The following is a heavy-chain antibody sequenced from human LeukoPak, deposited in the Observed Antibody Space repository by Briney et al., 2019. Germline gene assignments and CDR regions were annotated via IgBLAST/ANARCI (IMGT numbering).Heavy chain of an antibody. D-gene: IGHD1-14*01. CDR3: AREGLDRGYFDY. CDR2: ISSSGSTI. V-gene: IGHV3-48*04. J-gene: IGHJ4*02. CDR1: GFTFSRYA. Sequence: GGSLRLSCAASGFTFSRYAMSWVRQAPGKGLGWISYISSSGSTIYYADSVKGRFTISRDNAKNPLYLQMNSLRAEDTAVYYCAREGLDRGYFDYWGQGSLVTVSS.